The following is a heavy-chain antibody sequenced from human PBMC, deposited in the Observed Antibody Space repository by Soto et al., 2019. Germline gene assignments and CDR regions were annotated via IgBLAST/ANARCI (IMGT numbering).Heavy chain of an antibody. V-gene: IGHV4-38-2*02. CDR1: GDSIRNGYY. Sequence: SETLSLTCAVSGDSIRNGYYWGWIRQPPGKGLEWIGSIFHSGITHYNPSLKSRVTISVQPSKNQFSLRLTSVTAADTAVDYCARDVGWFAPWGQGILVTVSS. J-gene: IGHJ5*02. CDR2: IFHSGIT. CDR3: ARDVGWFAP.